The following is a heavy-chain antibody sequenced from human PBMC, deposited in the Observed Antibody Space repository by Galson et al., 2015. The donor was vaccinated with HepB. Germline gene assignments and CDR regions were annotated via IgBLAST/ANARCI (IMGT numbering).Heavy chain of an antibody. D-gene: IGHD2-2*01. Sequence: SLRLSCAASGFTFSSYSMNWVRQAPGKGLEWVSSISTSGAYIYYADSVQGRFTISRDNAKNSLYLQMNSLRAEDTAAYYCARRIAPAAPPYGMDVWGQGTPVTVSS. CDR2: ISTSGAYI. CDR3: ARRIAPAAPPYGMDV. CDR1: GFTFSSYS. J-gene: IGHJ6*02. V-gene: IGHV3-21*01.